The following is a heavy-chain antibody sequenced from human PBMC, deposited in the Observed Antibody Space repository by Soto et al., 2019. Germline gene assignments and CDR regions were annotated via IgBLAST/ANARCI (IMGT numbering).Heavy chain of an antibody. D-gene: IGHD3-10*01. J-gene: IGHJ4*02. CDR2: ILYDGSDK. CDR3: AKAGGGFGDFVHH. Sequence: LRLSCAASGFTFSSYGMHWVRQAPGKGLEWVTGILYDGSDKYYADSVKGRFTISRENSKNTLYLQMNSLRTEDSAVYYCAKAGGGFGDFVHHWGQGTPVTVS. V-gene: IGHV3-30*18. CDR1: GFTFSSYG.